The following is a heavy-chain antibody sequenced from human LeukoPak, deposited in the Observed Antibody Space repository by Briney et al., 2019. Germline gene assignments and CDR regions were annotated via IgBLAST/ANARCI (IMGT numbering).Heavy chain of an antibody. J-gene: IGHJ6*02. D-gene: IGHD2-21*02. Sequence: PSETLSLTCTVSGYSISSGYYWSWIRQPPGKGLEWIGYIHYSGSTNYNPSLKSRVTMSGDTSKNQVSLKMSSVTAADTAVYYCARAFCGGDCYYYYYGLDVWGRGTTVTVSS. V-gene: IGHV4-61*01. CDR1: GYSISSGYY. CDR2: IHYSGST. CDR3: ARAFCGGDCYYYYYGLDV.